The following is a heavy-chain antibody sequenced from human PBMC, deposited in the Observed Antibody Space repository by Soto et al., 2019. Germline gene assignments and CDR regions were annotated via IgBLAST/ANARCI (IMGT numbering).Heavy chain of an antibody. V-gene: IGHV3-23*01. CDR2: ISGSGGST. Sequence: QSGGSLRLSYAASGFTFSSYALSWVRQAPGKGLQWVSAISGSGGSTYYADSVKGRFTISRDNSKNTLHLQMNSLRAEDTAVYYCAGGTRWTGVDYWGQGTLVTVSS. J-gene: IGHJ4*02. CDR3: AGGTRWTGVDY. D-gene: IGHD2-15*01. CDR1: GFTFSSYA.